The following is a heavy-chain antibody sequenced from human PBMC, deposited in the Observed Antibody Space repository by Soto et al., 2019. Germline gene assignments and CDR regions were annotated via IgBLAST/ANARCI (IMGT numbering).Heavy chain of an antibody. J-gene: IGHJ4*02. V-gene: IGHV3-30*18. CDR2: ISYDGSNK. CDR3: ANHFTYDSSGYSLDY. CDR1: GFTFSSYG. Sequence: GGSLRLSCAASGFTFSSYGMHWVRQAPGKGLEWVAVISYDGSNKYYADSVKGRFTISRDNSKNTLYLQMNSLRAEDTAVYYCANHFTYDSSGYSLDYWGQGTLVTVSS. D-gene: IGHD3-22*01.